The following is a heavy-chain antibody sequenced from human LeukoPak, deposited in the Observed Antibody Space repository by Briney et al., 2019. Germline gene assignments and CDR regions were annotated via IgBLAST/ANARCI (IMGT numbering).Heavy chain of an antibody. CDR3: ASYPRYSSSPPFDY. J-gene: IGHJ4*02. D-gene: IGHD6-19*01. V-gene: IGHV1-2*02. CDR1: GYTFTGYY. Sequence: ASVKVSCKASGYTFTGYYMHWVRQAPGQGLEWMGWINPNTGDTHYAQRFQGRVTMTRDTTINTAYMELNRLTSDDTAAHYCASYPRYSSSPPFDYWGQGTLVTVSS. CDR2: INPNTGDT.